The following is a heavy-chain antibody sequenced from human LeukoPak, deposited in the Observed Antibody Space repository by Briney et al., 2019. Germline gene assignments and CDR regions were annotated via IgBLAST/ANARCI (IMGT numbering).Heavy chain of an antibody. D-gene: IGHD7-27*01. J-gene: IGHJ4*02. Sequence: GGSLRLSCAASGFIVSNNHINWIRQAPGKGLEWVSIIYSGDTTYYSDSVKGGFILSSDNSKNMLYLQMNSLRVEDTAVYYCARERPGSGVLDYWGQGTVVTVSS. CDR1: GFIVSNNH. CDR2: IYSGDTT. V-gene: IGHV3-66*01. CDR3: ARERPGSGVLDY.